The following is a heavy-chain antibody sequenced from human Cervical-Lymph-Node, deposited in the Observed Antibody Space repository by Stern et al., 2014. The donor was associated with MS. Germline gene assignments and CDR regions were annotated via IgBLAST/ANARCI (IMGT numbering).Heavy chain of an antibody. Sequence: VQLVESGAEVKKPGSSVKVSCKASGGTFSSYAIRWVRQAPGQGLEWMGGIIPIFGTANSAPRFQGRFPITAAASTRTAYMELSSLRSEDTAVYDCARERDTALVTGDWYFDLWGRGTLVTVSS. J-gene: IGHJ2*01. D-gene: IGHD5-18*01. V-gene: IGHV1-69*01. CDR3: ARERDTALVTGDWYFDL. CDR2: IIPIFGTA. CDR1: GGTFSSYA.